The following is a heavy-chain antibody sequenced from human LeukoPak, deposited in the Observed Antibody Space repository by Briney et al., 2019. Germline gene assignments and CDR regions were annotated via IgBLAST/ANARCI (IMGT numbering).Heavy chain of an antibody. CDR1: GFTFSSIA. D-gene: IGHD1-1*01. Sequence: PGGSLRLSCAASGFTFSSIAMSWVRQAPGKGLEWDSAIRSNGETVYNADSVKGRFTISRDNSRQTLFLQMSSLRVEDTATYYCAKGQELDDGVFDSWGQGTLVTVSS. J-gene: IGHJ4*02. CDR3: AKGQELDDGVFDS. V-gene: IGHV3-23*01. CDR2: IRSNGETV.